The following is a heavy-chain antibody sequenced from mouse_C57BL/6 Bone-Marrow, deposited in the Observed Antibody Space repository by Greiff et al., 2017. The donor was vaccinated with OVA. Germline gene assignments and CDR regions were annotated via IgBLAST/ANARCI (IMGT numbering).Heavy chain of an antibody. J-gene: IGHJ1*03. D-gene: IGHD1-1*01. Sequence: QVQLQQPGAELVMPGASVKLSCKASGYTFTSYWMHWVKQRPGQGLEWIGELDPSDSYTNYNQKFKGKSTLTVDKSSSTAYMQLSSLTSEDSAVYYCAVTTVVKSWYFDVWGTGTTVTVSS. CDR3: AVTTVVKSWYFDV. CDR2: LDPSDSYT. V-gene: IGHV1-69*01. CDR1: GYTFTSYW.